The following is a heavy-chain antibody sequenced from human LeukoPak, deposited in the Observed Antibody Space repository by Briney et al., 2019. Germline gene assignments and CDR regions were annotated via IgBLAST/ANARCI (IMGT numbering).Heavy chain of an antibody. V-gene: IGHV4-4*07. D-gene: IGHD1-26*01. CDR3: ARGHSGSNYGY. CDR2: IQASGST. J-gene: IGHJ4*02. Sequence: SETLSLTCTVSGSSINSFYWTWIRQPAGKGLEWIGRIQASGSTIYNPSLKSRVTMSLDTSKNQFSLSLSSVTAADTALYYCARGHSGSNYGYWGQGTLVTVSS. CDR1: GSSINSFY.